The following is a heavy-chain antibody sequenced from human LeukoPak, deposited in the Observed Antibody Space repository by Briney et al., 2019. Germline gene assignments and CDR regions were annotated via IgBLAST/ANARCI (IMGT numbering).Heavy chain of an antibody. V-gene: IGHV3-23*01. CDR3: AKCAPDGDYVGYYYYGMDV. CDR1: GFTFSSYA. Sequence: GSLRLSCAASGFTFSSYAMSWVRQAPGKGLEWVSAISGSGGSTYYADSVKGRFTISRDNSKNTLYLQMNSLRAEDTAVYYCAKCAPDGDYVGYYYYGMDVWGQGTTVTVSS. J-gene: IGHJ6*02. D-gene: IGHD4-17*01. CDR2: ISGSGGST.